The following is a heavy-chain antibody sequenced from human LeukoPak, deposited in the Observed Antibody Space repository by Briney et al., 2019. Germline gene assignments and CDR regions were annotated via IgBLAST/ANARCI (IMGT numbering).Heavy chain of an antibody. J-gene: IGHJ4*02. Sequence: PGGSLRLSCAASGFTFSGSAMHWVRQASGKGLEWVGRIRSKANSYATAYAASVKGRFTISRDDPKNTAYLQMNSLKTEDTAVYYCTRPSPKTYYYDSSGYVLVNWGQGTLVTVSS. CDR2: IRSKANSYAT. CDR1: GFTFSGSA. D-gene: IGHD3-22*01. CDR3: TRPSPKTYYYDSSGYVLVN. V-gene: IGHV3-73*01.